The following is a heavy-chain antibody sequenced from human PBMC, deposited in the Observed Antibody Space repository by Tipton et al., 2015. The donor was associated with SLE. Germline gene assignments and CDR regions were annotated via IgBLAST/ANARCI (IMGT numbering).Heavy chain of an antibody. CDR1: GFTFSSYS. J-gene: IGHJ3*02. CDR3: ARDREDSSSWDAFDI. Sequence: GSLRLSCAASGFTFSSYSMNWVRQAPGKGLEWVSSISSSSSYIYYADSVKGRFTISRDNAKNSLYLQMNSLRAEDTAVYYCARDREDSSSWDAFDIWGQGTMVTVSS. V-gene: IGHV3-21*01. D-gene: IGHD6-13*01. CDR2: ISSSSSYI.